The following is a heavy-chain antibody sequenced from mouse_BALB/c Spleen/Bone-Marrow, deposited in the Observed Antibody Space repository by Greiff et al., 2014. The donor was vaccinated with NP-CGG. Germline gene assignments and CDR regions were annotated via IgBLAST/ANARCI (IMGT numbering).Heavy chain of an antibody. D-gene: IGHD2-4*01. Sequence: VKLVESGPGLVAPSQSLSITCTVSGFSLTGYGVSWVRQSPGKGLEWLGMIWGDGSTDYNSALKSRLSISKDNSKSQVFLKMYSLQTDDTARYYCARDSFLITRALDYWGQGTSVTVSS. CDR3: ARDSFLITRALDY. V-gene: IGHV2-6-7*01. CDR1: GFSLTGYG. J-gene: IGHJ4*01. CDR2: IWGDGST.